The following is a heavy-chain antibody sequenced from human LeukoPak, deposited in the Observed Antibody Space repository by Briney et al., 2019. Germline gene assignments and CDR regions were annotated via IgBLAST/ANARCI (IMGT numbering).Heavy chain of an antibody. D-gene: IGHD3-22*01. CDR2: ISGTGGRT. J-gene: IGHJ4*02. Sequence: PGGSLRLSCAASGFTFSTYAMTWVRQAPGKGLEWVSDISGTGGRTYYADSVKGGFTISRDNSKNTVDLLMNRLRAEDTAIYYCARDVPYYYDSSGYYSPYDCWGQGTLVTVSS. CDR3: ARDVPYYYDSSGYYSPYDC. CDR1: GFTFSTYA. V-gene: IGHV3-23*01.